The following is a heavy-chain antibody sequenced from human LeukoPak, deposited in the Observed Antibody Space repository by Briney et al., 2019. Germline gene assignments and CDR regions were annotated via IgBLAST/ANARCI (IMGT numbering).Heavy chain of an antibody. V-gene: IGHV4-4*07. CDR3: ARVMREWSSDAFDI. J-gene: IGHJ3*02. D-gene: IGHD3-3*01. Sequence: SETLSLTCNVSGGSISNYYWTWIRQPAGKGLEWIGRIYSSGTTTYNPSLKSRVAMSVDTSKNQFSLKLSSVTAADTAVYYCARVMREWSSDAFDIWGQGTMVTVSS. CDR2: IYSSGTT. CDR1: GGSISNYY.